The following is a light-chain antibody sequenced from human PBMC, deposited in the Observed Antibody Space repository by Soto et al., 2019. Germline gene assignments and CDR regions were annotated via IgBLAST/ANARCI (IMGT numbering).Light chain of an antibody. CDR2: KAS. CDR1: QSISTW. J-gene: IGKJ2*01. V-gene: IGKV1-5*03. CDR3: QHYKHYSEST. Sequence: DIQMTQSPSTLSASVGDRVTITCRASQSISTWLAWYQQKPGKAPKVLVHKASSLENGVPSRFSGTGSETEFPLTISSLQPDDFATYYCQHYKHYSESTFGQGTKLEIK.